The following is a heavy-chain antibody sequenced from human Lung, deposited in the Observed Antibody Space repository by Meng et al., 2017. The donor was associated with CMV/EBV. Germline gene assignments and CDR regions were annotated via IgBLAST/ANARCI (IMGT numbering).Heavy chain of an antibody. D-gene: IGHD6-6*01. CDR3: ARDRQLVLDY. CDR1: GYTVTGYY. Sequence: QVQLVQSGAVVXXXXXSVQVSCKASGYTVTGYYMHWVRQAPGQGLEWMGWINPNSGGTNYAQKFQGRVTMTRDTSISTAYMELSRLRSDDTAVYYCARDRQLVLDYWGQGTLVTVSS. CDR2: INPNSGGT. J-gene: IGHJ4*02. V-gene: IGHV1-2*02.